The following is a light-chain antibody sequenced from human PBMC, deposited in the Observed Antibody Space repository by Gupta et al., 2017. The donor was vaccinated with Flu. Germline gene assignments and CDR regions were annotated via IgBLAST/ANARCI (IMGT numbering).Light chain of an antibody. V-gene: IGKV4-1*01. J-gene: IGKJ2*03. CDR3: QQYYSTPHS. Sequence: DIVMTQSPDSLAVSLGERATINCKSSQSVLYSSNNKKYLAWYQQKPGQPPKLLIYWASTRESGFPDRFSGSGSGTDFTLTISSLQAEDVAVYYCQQYYSTPHSFGQGTKLEIK. CDR2: WAS. CDR1: QSVLYSSNNKKY.